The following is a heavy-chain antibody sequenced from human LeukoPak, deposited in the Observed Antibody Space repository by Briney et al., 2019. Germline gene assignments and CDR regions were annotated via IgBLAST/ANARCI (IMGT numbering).Heavy chain of an antibody. V-gene: IGHV1-2*02. Sequence: ASVKVSCKASGYTFTGYYMHWVRQAPGQGLEWMGWINPNSGGTNYAQKFQGRVTMARDTSISTAYMELSRLRSDDTAVYYCASSYGDLTRNDYWGQGTLVTVSS. CDR1: GYTFTGYY. D-gene: IGHD4-17*01. CDR2: INPNSGGT. J-gene: IGHJ4*02. CDR3: ASSYGDLTRNDY.